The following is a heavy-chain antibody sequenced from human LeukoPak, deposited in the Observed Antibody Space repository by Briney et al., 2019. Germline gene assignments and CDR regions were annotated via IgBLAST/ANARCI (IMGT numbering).Heavy chain of an antibody. Sequence: ASVKVSCKASGYTFTGYYMHWVRQAPGQGLEWMGWINPNSGGTNYAQKFQGRVTMTRDTSISTAYMELSRLRSDDTAVYYCARENCTNGVCYKQLDYLGQGTLVTVSS. CDR1: GYTFTGYY. D-gene: IGHD2-8*01. V-gene: IGHV1-2*02. J-gene: IGHJ4*02. CDR2: INPNSGGT. CDR3: ARENCTNGVCYKQLDY.